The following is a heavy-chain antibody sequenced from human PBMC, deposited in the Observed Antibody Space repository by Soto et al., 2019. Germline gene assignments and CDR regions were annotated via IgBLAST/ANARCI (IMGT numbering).Heavy chain of an antibody. D-gene: IGHD3-10*01. V-gene: IGHV4-59*08. J-gene: IGHJ6*02. Sequence: QVQLQESGPGLVKPSETLSLTCTVSGGSIDGRNCAWIRQPPGKGLEWLGYVYYDGGSSYNPSVKSRLTLSMDTSKSQFSLRLESVTAADSAVYYCVRQGIGNLHGLVDVWGRGTTVTVSS. CDR2: VYYDGGS. CDR1: GGSIDGRN. CDR3: VRQGIGNLHGLVDV.